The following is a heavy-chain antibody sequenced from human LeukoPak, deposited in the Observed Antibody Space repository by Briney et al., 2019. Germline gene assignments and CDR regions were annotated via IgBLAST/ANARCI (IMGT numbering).Heavy chain of an antibody. CDR3: ARGGFDYYGSGRAFDF. V-gene: IGHV1-18*01. D-gene: IGHD3-10*01. Sequence: ASVKVSCKASGYSFTGYGINWVRQAPGQGLEWMGWISNDNGITNYAQQFQGRVTMDTETYTSTAYMELRGLRSDDTAVYYCARGGFDYYGSGRAFDFWGQGTLVTVSS. J-gene: IGHJ4*02. CDR1: GYSFTGYG. CDR2: ISNDNGIT.